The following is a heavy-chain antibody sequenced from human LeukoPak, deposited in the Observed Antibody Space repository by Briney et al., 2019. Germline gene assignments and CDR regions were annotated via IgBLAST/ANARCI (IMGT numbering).Heavy chain of an antibody. CDR2: IRYDGSNK. CDR3: AKIGIMATITFDY. CDR1: GFTFSSYG. V-gene: IGHV3-30*02. J-gene: IGHJ4*02. Sequence: GGSLRLSCAASGFTFSSYGMHWVRQAPGKGPEWVAFIRYDGSNKYYADRVKGRFTISRDNSKNTLYLQMNSLRAEDTAVYYCAKIGIMATITFDYWGQGTLVTVSS. D-gene: IGHD5-24*01.